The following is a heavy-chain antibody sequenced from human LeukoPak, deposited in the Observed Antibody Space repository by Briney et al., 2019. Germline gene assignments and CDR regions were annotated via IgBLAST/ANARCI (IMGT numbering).Heavy chain of an antibody. Sequence: SETLSLTCTVSGXSIGSSPYFWGWIRQPPGKGLEWIGTIYYSGDTYYNSSLKSRVTISVDTSKNHFSLRLSSVTAADTAVYYCARRGGSRLFDHWGQGTLVTVSS. D-gene: IGHD2-15*01. V-gene: IGHV4-39*02. J-gene: IGHJ4*02. CDR2: IYYSGDT. CDR3: ARRGGSRLFDH. CDR1: GXSIGSSPYF.